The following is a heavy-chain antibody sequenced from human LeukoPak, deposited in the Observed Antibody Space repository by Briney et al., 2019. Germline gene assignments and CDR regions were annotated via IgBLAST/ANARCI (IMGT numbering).Heavy chain of an antibody. Sequence: PSETLSLTCTVSGGSISSYYWSWIRQPAGKGLEWIGRIYTSGSTNYNPSLKSRVTMSVDTSKNQFSLKLSSVTAADTAVYYCARTEYYYGSGSYYTPRVGFDPWGQGTLVTVSS. D-gene: IGHD3-10*01. CDR2: IYTSGST. V-gene: IGHV4-4*07. J-gene: IGHJ5*02. CDR1: GGSISSYY. CDR3: ARTEYYYGSGSYYTPRVGFDP.